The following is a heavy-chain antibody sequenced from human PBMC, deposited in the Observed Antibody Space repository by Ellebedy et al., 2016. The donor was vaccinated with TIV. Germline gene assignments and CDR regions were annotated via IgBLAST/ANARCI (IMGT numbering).Heavy chain of an antibody. CDR1: GGSISNYY. CDR2: IHHSGTS. CDR3: ARDASLATTSYFDF. V-gene: IGHV4-59*12. D-gene: IGHD1-26*01. Sequence: SETLSLTCTVSGGSISNYYGNCIRQPPGKGLEWIGTIHHSGTSYYNPTLKSRVTISIDKSKNQFSLRLTSVTAADTAVYYCARDASLATTSYFDFWGQGILVTVSS. J-gene: IGHJ4*02.